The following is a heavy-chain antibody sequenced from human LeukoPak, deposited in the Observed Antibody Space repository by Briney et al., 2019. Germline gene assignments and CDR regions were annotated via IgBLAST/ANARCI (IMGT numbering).Heavy chain of an antibody. CDR3: ARDVVVTITGWFDP. CDR1: GYTFTGYY. Sequence: GASVKVSRKASGYTFTGYYMHRVRQAPGQGLEGMGRINPNSGGTNYEQKFQGRVTMTRDTPISTAYRERSRLRSDGTAVYYCARDVVVTITGWFDPWGQGTLVTVSS. J-gene: IGHJ5*02. CDR2: INPNSGGT. V-gene: IGHV1-2*02. D-gene: IGHD5-12*01.